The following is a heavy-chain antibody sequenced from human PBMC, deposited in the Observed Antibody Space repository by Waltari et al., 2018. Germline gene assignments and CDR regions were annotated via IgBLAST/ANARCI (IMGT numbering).Heavy chain of an antibody. CDR3: ARDGVYDSSGYYTPVFDY. D-gene: IGHD3-22*01. CDR1: GYSISSGYY. Sequence: QVQLQESGPGLVKPSETLSLTCAVSGYSISSGYYWGWIRQPPGKGLEWIGSIYHSGSTYYNPSLKSLVTISVDTSKNQFSLKLSSVTAADTAVYYCARDGVYDSSGYYTPVFDYWGQGTLVTVSS. J-gene: IGHJ4*02. CDR2: IYHSGST. V-gene: IGHV4-38-2*02.